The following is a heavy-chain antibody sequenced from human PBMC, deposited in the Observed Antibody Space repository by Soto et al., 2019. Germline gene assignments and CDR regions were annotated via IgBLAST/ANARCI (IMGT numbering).Heavy chain of an antibody. D-gene: IGHD1-26*01. J-gene: IGHJ4*02. CDR3: ARDIDWYSNSSGFDN. CDR1: GFTVSSYG. V-gene: IGHV3-33*01. Sequence: GPLRLACAASGFTVSSYGMHWVRQAPGKGLEWVAVIWYDGSNKHYADPVKGRFTISRDNSKNTLSLQMNSLRAEDTAIYYCARDIDWYSNSSGFDNWGQGTLVTVSS. CDR2: IWYDGSNK.